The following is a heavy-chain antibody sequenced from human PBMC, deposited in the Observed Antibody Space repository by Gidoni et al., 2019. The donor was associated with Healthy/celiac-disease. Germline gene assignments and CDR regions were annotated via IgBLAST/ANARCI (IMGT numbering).Heavy chain of an antibody. J-gene: IGHJ4*02. CDR3: ARGGYYYGSGSPGYFDY. CDR1: GFTFRSYW. CDR2: MNRDGSRT. D-gene: IGHD3-10*01. Sequence: EVQLVESGGGLVPPGGSLILSCAASGFTFRSYWMHWVRQAPGKGLGWVSRMNRDGSRTSYADSVKGRFTISRDNAKNTLYLQMNSRRAEDTAVYYCARGGYYYGSGSPGYFDYWGQGTLVTVSS. V-gene: IGHV3-74*01.